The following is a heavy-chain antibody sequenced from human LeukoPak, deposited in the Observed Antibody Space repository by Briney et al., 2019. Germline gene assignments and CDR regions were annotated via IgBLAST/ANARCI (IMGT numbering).Heavy chain of an antibody. D-gene: IGHD2-2*01. Sequence: GGSLRLSCAASGFTFSDYWMSWVRQAPGKGLEWVANIRQGGSERYYVDSVKGRFTISRDNAKNSLYLQMNSLRAEDTAVYYCARDLGYCTSTSCLHHFDYWGQGTLVTVSS. CDR3: ARDLGYCTSTSCLHHFDY. V-gene: IGHV3-7*01. CDR2: IRQGGSER. J-gene: IGHJ4*02. CDR1: GFTFSDYW.